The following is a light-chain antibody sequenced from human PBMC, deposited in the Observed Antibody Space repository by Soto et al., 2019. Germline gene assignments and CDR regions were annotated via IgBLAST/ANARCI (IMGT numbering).Light chain of an antibody. CDR3: SSFAGSYTYV. CDR1: SSDVGGYNY. CDR2: NVN. J-gene: IGLJ1*01. V-gene: IGLV2-11*01. Sequence: QSALTQPRSVSGSPGQSVTISCTGTSSDVGGYNYVSWYQRHPGKAPKLIIYNVNKRPSGVPDRFSGSKSGNTASLTISGLQADDEADYYCSSFAGSYTYVFGSGTKLTVL.